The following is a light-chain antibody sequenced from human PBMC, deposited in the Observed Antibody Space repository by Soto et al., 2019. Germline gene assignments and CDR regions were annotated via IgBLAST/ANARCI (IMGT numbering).Light chain of an antibody. Sequence: QSVLTQPASVTGSPGQSITISCTGTSSDVGGYNHVSWYQQFPGTAPKFIIYEVTNRPSGVSDRFSGSKSGNTASLTISGLQPEDEAHYYCASYTVRKSWVFGGGTKLTVL. J-gene: IGLJ3*02. CDR1: SSDVGGYNH. V-gene: IGLV2-14*01. CDR2: EVT. CDR3: ASYTVRKSWV.